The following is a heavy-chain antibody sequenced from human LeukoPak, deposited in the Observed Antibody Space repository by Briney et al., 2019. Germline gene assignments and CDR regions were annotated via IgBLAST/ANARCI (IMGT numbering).Heavy chain of an antibody. D-gene: IGHD2-15*01. CDR1: GGSISSYY. V-gene: IGHV4-59*01. CDR2: IYYSGST. J-gene: IGHJ4*02. Sequence: SETLSLTCTVSGGSISSYYWSWIRQPPGKGLEWIGYIYYSGSTNYNPSLKSRVTISVDTSKNQFSLKLSSVTAADTAVYYCARVFDCSGGSCYVFDYWGQGTLVTVSS. CDR3: ARVFDCSGGSCYVFDY.